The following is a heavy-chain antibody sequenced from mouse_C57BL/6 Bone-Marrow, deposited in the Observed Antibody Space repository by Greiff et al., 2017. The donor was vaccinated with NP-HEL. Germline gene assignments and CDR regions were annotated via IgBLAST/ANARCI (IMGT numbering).Heavy chain of an antibody. Sequence: EVNLVESGGDLVKPGGSLKLSCAASGFTFSSYGMSWVRQTPDKRLEWVATISSGGSYTYYPDSVKGRFTISRDNAKNTLYLQMSSLKSEDTAMYYCARHYGHYWGQGTTLTVSS. CDR1: GFTFSSYG. D-gene: IGHD1-2*01. V-gene: IGHV5-6*01. J-gene: IGHJ2*01. CDR2: ISSGGSYT. CDR3: ARHYGHY.